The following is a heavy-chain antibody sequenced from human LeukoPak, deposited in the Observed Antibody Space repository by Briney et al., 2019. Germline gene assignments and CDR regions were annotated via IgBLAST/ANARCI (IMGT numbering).Heavy chain of an antibody. J-gene: IGHJ6*04. D-gene: IGHD2-2*01. CDR2: IIPIFGTA. V-gene: IGHV1-69*06. CDR3: ARGYCSSTSCYAGGYYYGMDV. Sequence: SVKVSCKASGGTFSSYAISWVRQAPGQGLEWMGGIIPIFGTANYAQKFQGRVTITADKSTSTAYMELSSLRSEDTAVYYCARGYCSSTSCYAGGYYYGMDVRGKGTTVTVSS. CDR1: GGTFSSYA.